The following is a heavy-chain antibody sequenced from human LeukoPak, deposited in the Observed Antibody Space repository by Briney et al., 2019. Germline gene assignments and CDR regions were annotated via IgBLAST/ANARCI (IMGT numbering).Heavy chain of an antibody. CDR3: ARDGPAAGLYFDY. Sequence: ETLSLTCTVSGGSINSGNYYWGWIRQPPGKGLEWVASIKQDGSEKYYVDAVQGRFTISRDNAKNSLYLQMNSLRAEDTAVYYCARDGPAAGLYFDYWGQGMLVTVSS. D-gene: IGHD6-13*01. J-gene: IGHJ4*02. V-gene: IGHV3-7*03. CDR1: GGSINSGNYY. CDR2: IKQDGSEK.